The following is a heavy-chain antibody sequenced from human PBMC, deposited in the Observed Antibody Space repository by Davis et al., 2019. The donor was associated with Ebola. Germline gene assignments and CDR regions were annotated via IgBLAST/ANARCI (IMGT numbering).Heavy chain of an antibody. J-gene: IGHJ4*02. CDR2: INPSGGST. CDR1: GYTFTSYY. Sequence: ASVKVSCKASGYTFTSYYMHWVRQAPGQGLEWMGIINPSGGSTSYAQKFQGRVTMTRDTSTSTAYMELRSLRSDDTAVYYCARDFPRRDGLFFGEFFDYWGQGTLVTVSS. CDR3: ARDFPRRDGLFFGEFFDY. V-gene: IGHV1-46*01. D-gene: IGHD3-10*01.